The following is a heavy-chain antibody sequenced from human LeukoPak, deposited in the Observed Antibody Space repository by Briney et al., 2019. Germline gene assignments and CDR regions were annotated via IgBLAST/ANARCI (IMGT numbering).Heavy chain of an antibody. D-gene: IGHD3-10*01. J-gene: IGHJ4*02. CDR2: ISYDGSSK. CDR1: GFTFSSYG. Sequence: GGSLRLSCAASGFTFSSYGMHWVRQAPGKGLEWVAVISYDGSSKYYADSVKGRFTISRDNSKNTVYLQMNSLRAEDTAVYYCAKGRGSGSYTFDYWGQGTLVTVSS. V-gene: IGHV3-30*18. CDR3: AKGRGSGSYTFDY.